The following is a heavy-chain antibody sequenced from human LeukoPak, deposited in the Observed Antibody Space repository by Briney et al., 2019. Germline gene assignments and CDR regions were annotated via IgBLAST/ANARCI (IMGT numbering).Heavy chain of an antibody. D-gene: IGHD2-15*01. CDR2: INHRGST. Sequence: SETLSLICAVYGGSFSGYYWSWIRQPPGKGLEWMGEINHRGSTNYYPALTSRVNISVGPSQNHFSLRLSSVTAADTAVYYCARGGGSGGSCYSRQYYYYYYMDVWGKGTTVTVSS. V-gene: IGHV4-34*01. J-gene: IGHJ6*03. CDR3: ARGGGSGGSCYSRQYYYYYYMDV. CDR1: GGSFSGYY.